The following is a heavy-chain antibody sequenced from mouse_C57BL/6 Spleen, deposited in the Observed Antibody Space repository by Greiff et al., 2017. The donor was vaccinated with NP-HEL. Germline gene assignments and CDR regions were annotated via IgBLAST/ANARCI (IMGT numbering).Heavy chain of an antibody. CDR1: GYTFTSYT. V-gene: IGHV1-4*01. D-gene: IGHD1-2*01. Sequence: QVHVKQSGAELARPGASVKMSCKASGYTFTSYTMHWVKQRPGQGLEWIGYINPSSGYTKYNQKFKDKATLTADKSSSTAYMQLSSLTSEDSAVYYCARSYGKEPDYWGQGTSVTVSS. CDR2: INPSSGYT. J-gene: IGHJ4*01. CDR3: ARSYGKEPDY.